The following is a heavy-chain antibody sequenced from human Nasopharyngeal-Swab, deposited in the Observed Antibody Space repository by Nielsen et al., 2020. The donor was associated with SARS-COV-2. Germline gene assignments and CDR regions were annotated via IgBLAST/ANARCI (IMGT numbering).Heavy chain of an antibody. Sequence: ETLSLTCAASGFTFSSYAMSWVRQAPGKGLEWVSAISGSGGSTYYADSVKGRFTISRDNSKNTLYLQMNSLRAEDTAVYYCAKGGTPGSIAAALGYYYGMDVWGQGTTVTVSS. CDR3: AKGGTPGSIAAALGYYYGMDV. V-gene: IGHV3-23*01. J-gene: IGHJ6*02. D-gene: IGHD6-13*01. CDR2: ISGSGGST. CDR1: GFTFSSYA.